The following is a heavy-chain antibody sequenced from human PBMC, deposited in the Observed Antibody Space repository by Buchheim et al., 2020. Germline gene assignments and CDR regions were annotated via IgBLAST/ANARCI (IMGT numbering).Heavy chain of an antibody. V-gene: IGHV3-23*01. D-gene: IGHD1-14*01. CDR2: ISGSGLST. CDR3: AKTGQGWEGGDYLDY. CDR1: GFTFSTYA. Sequence: EVQLLESGGGLVQPGGSLRLSCAASGFTFSTYAMTWVRLVPGKGLEWVSGISGSGLSTKYPDSVKGRFTISRANSKKPLYLQMSTLRAEDTAEYYCAKTGQGWEGGDYLDYWGQGTL. J-gene: IGHJ4*02.